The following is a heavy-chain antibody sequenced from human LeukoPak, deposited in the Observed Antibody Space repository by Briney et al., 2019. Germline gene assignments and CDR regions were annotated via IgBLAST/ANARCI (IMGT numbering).Heavy chain of an antibody. CDR2: ISPGGDKL. CDR3: AKDIGITMIVVVIATYDAFDI. D-gene: IGHD3-22*01. CDR1: GFIFRNYG. Sequence: PGGSLRLSCAASGFIFRNYGMNWVRQAPGRGLEWVSGISPGGDKLYYADSVKGRFTISRDNAKNSLYLQMNSLRAEDTAVYYCAKDIGITMIVVVIATYDAFDIWGQGTMVTVSS. J-gene: IGHJ3*02. V-gene: IGHV3-21*04.